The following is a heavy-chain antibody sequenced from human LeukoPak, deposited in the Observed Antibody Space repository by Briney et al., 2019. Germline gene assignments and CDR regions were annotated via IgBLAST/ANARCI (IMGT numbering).Heavy chain of an antibody. J-gene: IGHJ4*02. Sequence: GRSLSLSCAASGFTFSNYAMRWVRQAPGEGLEWVSAISGSGDSTYYGDSVKGRFTTSRDNSKNTLFLQMNSLRGEDTAVYYCAKIAAAMVPNFDYWGQGTLVTVSS. CDR3: AKIAAAMVPNFDY. CDR2: ISGSGDST. CDR1: GFTFSNYA. D-gene: IGHD5-18*01. V-gene: IGHV3-23*01.